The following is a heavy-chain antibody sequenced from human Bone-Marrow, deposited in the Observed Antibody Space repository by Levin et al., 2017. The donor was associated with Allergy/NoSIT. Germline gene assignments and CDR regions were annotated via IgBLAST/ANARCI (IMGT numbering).Heavy chain of an antibody. D-gene: IGHD3-22*01. CDR1: GFPFSRYP. J-gene: IGHJ6*02. CDR3: VREGGGPSTYDGSGYSLLRNGLDV. V-gene: IGHV3-30*04. Sequence: HPGESLKISCAASGFPFSRYPMHWVRQAPGKGPEWVTVMSYDGTVQYYADSVTGRFTISRDNSKNTLYLQMNSLRTEDTALYYCVREGGGPSTYDGSGYSLLRNGLDVWGQGTTVIVSS. CDR2: MSYDGTVQ.